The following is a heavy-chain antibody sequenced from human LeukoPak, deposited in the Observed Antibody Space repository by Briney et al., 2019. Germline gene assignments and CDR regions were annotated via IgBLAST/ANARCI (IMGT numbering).Heavy chain of an antibody. CDR2: IYYSGST. CDR1: GGSISSSSYY. J-gene: IGHJ4*02. V-gene: IGHV4-39*07. CDR3: ARDREYGSGSYYSYFDY. Sequence: SETLSLTCTVSGGSISSSSYYWGWIRQPPGKGLEWIGSIYYSGSTYYNPSLKSRVTISVDTSKNQFSLKLSSVTAADTAMYYCARDREYGSGSYYSYFDYWGQGTLVTVSS. D-gene: IGHD3-10*01.